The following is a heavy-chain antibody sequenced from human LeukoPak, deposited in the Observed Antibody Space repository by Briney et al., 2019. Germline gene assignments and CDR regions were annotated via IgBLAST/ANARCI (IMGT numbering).Heavy chain of an antibody. CDR1: GYPFTDYY. CDR2: ISPNSGGR. CDR3: ARGTTVTTPFDY. J-gene: IGHJ4*02. V-gene: IGHV1-2*02. Sequence: ASVKVSCKTSGYPFTDYYIHWVRQAPGQGLEWMGWISPNSGGRNYAQKFQGRVTMTRDTSVSTAHMELSNVRSDDTAVYYCARGTTVTTPFDYWGQGTLVTVSS. D-gene: IGHD4-17*01.